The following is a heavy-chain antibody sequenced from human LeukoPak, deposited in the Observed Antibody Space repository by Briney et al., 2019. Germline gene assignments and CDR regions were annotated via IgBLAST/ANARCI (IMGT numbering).Heavy chain of an antibody. J-gene: IGHJ3*02. D-gene: IGHD1-26*01. CDR1: GFTFSSYS. CDR2: ISSSSSYI. V-gene: IGHV3-21*04. CDR3: AKDTSGGTYTGYAFDI. Sequence: GGSLRLSCAASGFTFSSYSMNWVRQAPGKGLEWVSSISSSSSYIYYADSVKGRFTISRDNAKKFLYIQMNSLRPEDTALYYCAKDTSGGTYTGYAFDIWGQGTMVTVSS.